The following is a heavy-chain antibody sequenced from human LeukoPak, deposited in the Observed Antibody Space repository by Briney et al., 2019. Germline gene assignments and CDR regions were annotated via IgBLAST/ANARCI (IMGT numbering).Heavy chain of an antibody. CDR2: IIHILGIA. Sequence: GASVKVSCKASGGTFSSYTISWVRQAPGQGLEWMGRIIHILGIANYAQKFQGRVTITADKSTSTPYIELRSLRSEATAAYYCAKSSGQDYWGQGTLVTVSS. CDR1: GGTFSSYT. CDR3: AKSSGQDY. V-gene: IGHV1-69*02. D-gene: IGHD6-19*01. J-gene: IGHJ4*02.